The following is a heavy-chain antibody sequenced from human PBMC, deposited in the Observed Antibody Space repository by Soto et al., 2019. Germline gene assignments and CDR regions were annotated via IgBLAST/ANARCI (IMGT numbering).Heavy chain of an antibody. CDR2: ISAYNGNT. CDR1: GYSFTSYG. CDR3: ARDNGFGESDV. D-gene: IGHD3-10*01. J-gene: IGHJ6*02. Sequence: QVQLVQSGAEVKKPGASVKVSCKASGYSFTSYGISWVRQAPGQGLEWMGWISAYNGNTNYAQKLQGRVTMTTDTTTSKAYMELRSLSSDDTAVYYCARDNGFGESDVWGRGTTVTVSS. V-gene: IGHV1-18*01.